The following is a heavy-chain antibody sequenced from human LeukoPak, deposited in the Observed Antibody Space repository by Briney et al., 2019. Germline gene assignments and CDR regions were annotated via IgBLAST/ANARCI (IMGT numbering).Heavy chain of an antibody. V-gene: IGHV1-2*02. Sequence: ASVKVSCKASGYTFTSYGISWVRQAPGQGLEWMGWINPNSGGTNYAQKFQGRVTMTRDTSISTAYMELSSLRSEDTAVYYCARDYTRWFDPWGQGTLVTVSS. CDR3: ARDYTRWFDP. J-gene: IGHJ5*02. CDR1: GYTFTSYG. CDR2: INPNSGGT.